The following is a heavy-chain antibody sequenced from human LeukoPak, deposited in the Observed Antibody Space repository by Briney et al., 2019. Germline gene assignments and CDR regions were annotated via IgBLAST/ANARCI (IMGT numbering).Heavy chain of an antibody. D-gene: IGHD3-3*01. CDR1: GDSISSYY. CDR3: ARHANDFWSGYPSHYYYYMDV. CDR2: IYYSGDT. Sequence: SETLSLTCTVSGDSISSYYWSWIRQPPGKGLEWIGYIYYSGDTKYNPSLKSRVTISVDTSKNQFSLKLRSVTAADTAVYYCARHANDFWSGYPSHYYYYMDVWGKGTTVTVSS. J-gene: IGHJ6*03. V-gene: IGHV4-59*01.